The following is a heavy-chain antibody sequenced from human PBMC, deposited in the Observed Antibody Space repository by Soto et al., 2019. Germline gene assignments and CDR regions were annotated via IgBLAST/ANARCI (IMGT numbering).Heavy chain of an antibody. CDR2: IYYSGST. V-gene: IGHV4-31*03. Sequence: PSETLSLTCTFSGGSISSGGYYWSWIRQHPGKGLEWIGYIYYSGSTYYNPSLKSRVTISVDTSKNQFSLKLSSVTAADTAVYYCARDSDDSVFGPYNWFDPWGQGTLVTVSS. CDR1: GGSISSGGYY. J-gene: IGHJ5*02. CDR3: ARDSDDSVFGPYNWFDP. D-gene: IGHD3-3*01.